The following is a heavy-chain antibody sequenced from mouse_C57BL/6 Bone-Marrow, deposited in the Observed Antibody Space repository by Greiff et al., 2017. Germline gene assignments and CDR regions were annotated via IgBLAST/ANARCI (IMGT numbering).Heavy chain of an antibody. CDR3: ASSDGYYNY. V-gene: IGHV1-63*01. J-gene: IGHJ2*01. CDR1: GYTFTNYW. Sequence: QVQLQQSGAELVRPGTSVKMSCKASGYTFTNYWIGWAKQRPGHGLEWIGDIYPGGGYTNYNEKFKGKATLTAYKSSSTAYMQFSSLTSEDSAIYYCASSDGYYNYWGQGTTLAVSS. D-gene: IGHD2-3*01. CDR2: IYPGGGYT.